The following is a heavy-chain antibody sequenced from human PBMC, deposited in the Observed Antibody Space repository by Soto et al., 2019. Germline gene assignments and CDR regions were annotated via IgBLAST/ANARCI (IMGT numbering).Heavy chain of an antibody. V-gene: IGHV3-15*01. CDR2: IKSQAHGGTT. Sequence: EVQLVESGGGLVTPGGSLRLSCVASGLSFSNAWISWVRQAPGKGLEWVGRIKSQAHGGTTDYAAPVKGRFTISRDDSEDTVYLQMNSLKKEDTAMYFCTTYTVEVLDDVPVFSDYWGQGTLVSVSS. D-gene: IGHD2-15*01. J-gene: IGHJ4*02. CDR1: GLSFSNAW. CDR3: TTYTVEVLDDVPVFSDY.